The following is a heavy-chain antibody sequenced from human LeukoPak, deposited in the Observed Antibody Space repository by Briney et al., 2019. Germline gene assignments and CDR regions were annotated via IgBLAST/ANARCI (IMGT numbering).Heavy chain of an antibody. J-gene: IGHJ5*02. CDR3: AKDGQQLEHWFDP. CDR2: IIPSGHTT. V-gene: IGHV3-23*01. D-gene: IGHD6-13*01. Sequence: PGGTLRLSCAASGFTFSSHGMNWVRQAPGKGLEGVSGIIPSGHTTYYADSVRGRFTISRDNSRNTLYLQMNSLRAEDTAVYYCAKDGQQLEHWFDPWGQGTLVTVSS. CDR1: GFTFSSHG.